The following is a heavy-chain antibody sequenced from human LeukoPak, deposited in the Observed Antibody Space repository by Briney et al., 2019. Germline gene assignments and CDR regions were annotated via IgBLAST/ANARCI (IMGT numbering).Heavy chain of an antibody. D-gene: IGHD6-19*01. J-gene: IGHJ3*02. Sequence: ASVKVSCKASGYTFTGYYMHWVRQAPGQGLEWMGRINPNSGGTNYAQKFQGWVTMTRDTSISTAYMELSRLRSDDTAVYYCARERDLAVADAGAFDIWGQGTMVTVSS. CDR3: ARERDLAVADAGAFDI. CDR1: GYTFTGYY. CDR2: INPNSGGT. V-gene: IGHV1-2*04.